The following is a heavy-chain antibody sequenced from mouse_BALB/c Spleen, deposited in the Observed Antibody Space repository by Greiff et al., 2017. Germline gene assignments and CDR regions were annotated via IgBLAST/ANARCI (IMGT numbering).Heavy chain of an antibody. Sequence: QVQLKESGPGLVQPSQSLSITCTVSGFSLTSYGVHWVRQSPGKGLEWLGVIWSGGSTDYNAAFISRLSISKDNSKSQVFFKMNSLQANDTAIYYCARVWSYYAMDYWGQGTSVTVSS. CDR1: GFSLTSYG. CDR3: ARVWSYYAMDY. D-gene: IGHD2-10*02. V-gene: IGHV2-2*02. J-gene: IGHJ4*01. CDR2: IWSGGST.